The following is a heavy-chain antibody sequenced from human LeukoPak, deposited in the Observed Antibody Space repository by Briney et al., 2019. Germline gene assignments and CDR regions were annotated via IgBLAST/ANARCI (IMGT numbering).Heavy chain of an antibody. CDR2: ISAGNGHT. CDR3: ARSYYDFWSGYYPFDY. Sequence: ASVKVSCKASGYTFTSYGISWVRQAPGQGLEWMGWISAGNGHTKYSQKFQGRVTIIRETSASAVYMELGSLRSEDTAVYYCARSYYDFWSGYYPFDYWGQGTLVTVSS. J-gene: IGHJ4*02. V-gene: IGHV1-18*01. CDR1: GYTFTSYG. D-gene: IGHD3-3*01.